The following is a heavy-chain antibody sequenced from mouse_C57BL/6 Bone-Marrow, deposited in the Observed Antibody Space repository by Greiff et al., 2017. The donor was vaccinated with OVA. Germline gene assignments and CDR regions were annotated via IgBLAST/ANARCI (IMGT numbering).Heavy chain of an antibody. CDR1: GYTFTEYT. CDR2: FYPGSGSI. Sequence: VKLMESGAELVKPGASVKLSCKASGYTFTEYTIHWVKQRSGQGLEWIGWFYPGSGSIKYNEKFKDKATLTADKSSSTVYMELSRLTSEDSAVYFCARHEEWDYYGSSPYYAMDYWGQGTSVTVSS. J-gene: IGHJ4*01. V-gene: IGHV1-62-2*01. CDR3: ARHEEWDYYGSSPYYAMDY. D-gene: IGHD1-1*01.